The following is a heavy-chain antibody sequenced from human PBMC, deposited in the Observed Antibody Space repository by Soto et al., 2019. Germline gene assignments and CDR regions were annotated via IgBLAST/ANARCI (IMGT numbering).Heavy chain of an antibody. Sequence: PGGSLRLSCAASGFTFSTYAMDWVRQAPGKGLEWVGRVRKKANGYTTEYAASVEGRFTISRDDSKNTLYLQMNSLKTEDTAVYYCTTDPVTMIVVVPSSGWGQGTLVTVSS. CDR3: TTDPVTMIVVVPSSG. D-gene: IGHD3-22*01. J-gene: IGHJ4*02. CDR2: VRKKANGYTT. CDR1: GFTFSTYA. V-gene: IGHV3-72*01.